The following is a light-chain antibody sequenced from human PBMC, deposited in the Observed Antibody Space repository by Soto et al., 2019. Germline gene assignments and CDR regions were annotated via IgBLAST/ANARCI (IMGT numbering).Light chain of an antibody. V-gene: IGKV3-15*01. J-gene: IGKJ1*01. CDR1: QSISTN. CDR3: QQYNNWPRT. CDR2: GAS. Sequence: GMSQSPATLSVSPGESATLSCRASQSISTNLAWYQQKPGQAPRLLIYGASTRATGIPARFSGSGSGTEFTLTISSLQSEDFAVYYCQQYNNWPRTFGQGTKVDIK.